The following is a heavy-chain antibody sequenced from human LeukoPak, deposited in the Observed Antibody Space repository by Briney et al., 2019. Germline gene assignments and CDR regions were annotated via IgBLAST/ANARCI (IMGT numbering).Heavy chain of an antibody. CDR3: AKDPTYYYDSSGYIDY. CDR1: GFTFSSYA. D-gene: IGHD3-22*01. Sequence: GGSLRLSCAASGFTFSSYAMSWVRQAPGKGLEWVSAISGSGGSTYYADSVKGRFTISRDNTKNTLYLQMNSLRAEDTAVYYCAKDPTYYYDSSGYIDYWGQGTLVTVSS. V-gene: IGHV3-23*01. CDR2: ISGSGGST. J-gene: IGHJ4*02.